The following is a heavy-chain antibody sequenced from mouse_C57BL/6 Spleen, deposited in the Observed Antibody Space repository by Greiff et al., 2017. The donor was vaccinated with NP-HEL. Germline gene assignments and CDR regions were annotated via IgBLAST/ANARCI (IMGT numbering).Heavy chain of an antibody. V-gene: IGHV1-75*01. CDR1: GYTFTGYY. CDR2: IFPGSGST. CDR3: ARGAYYEDDSYAMDY. Sequence: QVQLQQSGPELVKPGASVKISCKASGYTFTGYYINWVKQRPGQGLEWIGWIFPGSGSTYYNEKFKGKATLTVDKSSSTAYMLLSSLTSEDSAVYFCARGAYYEDDSYAMDYWGQGTSVTVSS. D-gene: IGHD2-4*01. J-gene: IGHJ4*01.